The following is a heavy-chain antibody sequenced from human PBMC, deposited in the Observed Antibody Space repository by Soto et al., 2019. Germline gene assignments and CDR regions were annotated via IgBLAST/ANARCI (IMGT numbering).Heavy chain of an antibody. CDR1: GFSLSTSGVG. CDR2: IYWDDDK. CDR3: ARRPPWVATILDY. D-gene: IGHD5-12*01. Sequence: QITLKESGPTLVKPTQTLTLTCTFSGFSLSTSGVGVGWIRQPPGKALEWLALIYWDDDKRYSPSLKSRLTNPKATSKYQLVLTRPSIDPVDTSTYYCARRPPWVATILDYWGQGTLVTVSA. J-gene: IGHJ4*02. V-gene: IGHV2-5*02.